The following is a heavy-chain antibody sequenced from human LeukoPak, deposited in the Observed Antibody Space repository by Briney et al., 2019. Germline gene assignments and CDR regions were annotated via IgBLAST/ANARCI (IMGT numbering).Heavy chain of an antibody. J-gene: IGHJ3*01. CDR2: ISYDGSNK. CDR1: GFTFSSYG. V-gene: IGHV3-30*03. D-gene: IGHD1-26*01. Sequence: GGSLRLSCAASGFTFSSYGMHWVRQAPGKGLEWVAVISYDGSNKYYADSVKGRFTISRDNSKNTLYLQMNSLRAEDTAVYYCARSGGGSYTHLADAFDFWGQGTMVTVSS. CDR3: ARSGGGSYTHLADAFDF.